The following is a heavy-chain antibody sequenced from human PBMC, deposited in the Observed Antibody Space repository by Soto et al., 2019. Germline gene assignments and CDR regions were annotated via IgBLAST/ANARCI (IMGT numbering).Heavy chain of an antibody. CDR1: GYTYTSYA. J-gene: IGHJ4*02. V-gene: IGHV1-3*01. D-gene: IGHD3-16*01. CDR3: ATQMGEGYFDY. Sequence: QVQLVQSGAEVKKPGASVKVSCKASGYTYTSYAMHWVRQAPGQRLEWMGWINAGNGNTKYSQKFQGRVTITRDTSASTAYMELSSLRSEDTAVYYCATQMGEGYFDYWGQGTLVTVSS. CDR2: INAGNGNT.